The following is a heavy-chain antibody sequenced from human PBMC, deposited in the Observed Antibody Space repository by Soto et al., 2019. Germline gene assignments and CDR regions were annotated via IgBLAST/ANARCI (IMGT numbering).Heavy chain of an antibody. V-gene: IGHV1-2*04. CDR3: ARESGGVTATLDYYYFYMDV. CDR2: INPNSGVT. J-gene: IGHJ6*03. Sequence: QVQLVQSGAEVKEPGASVTVSCRASGDRFTDYYMHWVRQAPGQGLEWMGWINPNSGVTKYAQKFQGWVTMTRDTSIRTVYMQLSRLGFDDTAIYYCARESGGVTATLDYYYFYMDVWGTGTMVTVSS. D-gene: IGHD3-16*01. CDR1: GDRFTDYY.